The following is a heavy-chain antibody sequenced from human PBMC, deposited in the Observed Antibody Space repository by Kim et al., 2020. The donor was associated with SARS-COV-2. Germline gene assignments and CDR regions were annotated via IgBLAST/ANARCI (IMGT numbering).Heavy chain of an antibody. D-gene: IGHD6-13*01. CDR1: GGSFSGYY. J-gene: IGHJ3*02. CDR2: INHSGST. CDR3: ARGVIGYSSSWYGFDAFDI. Sequence: SETLSLTCAVYGGSFSGYYWSWIRQPPGKGLEWIGEINHSGSTNYNPSLKSRVTISVDTSKNQFSLKLSSVTAADTAVYYCARGVIGYSSSWYGFDAFDIWGQGTMVTVSS. V-gene: IGHV4-34*01.